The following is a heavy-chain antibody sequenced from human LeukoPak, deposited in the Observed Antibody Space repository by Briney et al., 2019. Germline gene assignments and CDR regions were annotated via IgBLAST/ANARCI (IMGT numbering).Heavy chain of an antibody. J-gene: IGHJ4*02. V-gene: IGHV3-21*01. CDR2: ISSSSSYI. Sequence: GGSLRLSCAASGFTFSSYWMSWVRQAPGKGLEWVSSISSSSSYIYYADSMKGRFTISRDNAKDSLFLQMNNLRAEDTAVYYCARDRRYFDTGGLEGPDYWGQGTLITVSS. CDR3: ARDRRYFDTGGLEGPDY. D-gene: IGHD2-8*02. CDR1: GFTFSSYW.